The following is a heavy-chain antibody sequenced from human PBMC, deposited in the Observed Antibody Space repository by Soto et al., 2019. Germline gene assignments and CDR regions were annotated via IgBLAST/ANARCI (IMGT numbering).Heavy chain of an antibody. V-gene: IGHV1-69*12. CDR2: IIPIFGTA. Sequence: QVQLVQSGAEVKKPGSSVKVSCKASGGTFSSYAISWVRQAPGQGLEWMGGIIPIFGTANYAQKFQGRVTIXAXASTSTAYMELSSLRSEDTAVYYCARDLADFDAFDIWGQGTMVTVSS. CDR3: ARDLADFDAFDI. CDR1: GGTFSSYA. D-gene: IGHD3-3*01. J-gene: IGHJ3*02.